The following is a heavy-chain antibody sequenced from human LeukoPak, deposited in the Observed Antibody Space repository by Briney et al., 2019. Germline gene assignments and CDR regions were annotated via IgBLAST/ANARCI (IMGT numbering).Heavy chain of an antibody. CDR1: GYTFTGYY. Sequence: EASVKVSCKASGYTFTGYYMHWVRQAPGQGLEWMGWINPTSGGTNYAQKFQGRVTMTRDTSISTAYMELSRLRSDDTAVYYCASSAPHYDILTGYYQIVAWFDPWGQGTLVTVSS. V-gene: IGHV1-2*02. D-gene: IGHD3-9*01. J-gene: IGHJ5*02. CDR3: ASSAPHYDILTGYYQIVAWFDP. CDR2: INPTSGGT.